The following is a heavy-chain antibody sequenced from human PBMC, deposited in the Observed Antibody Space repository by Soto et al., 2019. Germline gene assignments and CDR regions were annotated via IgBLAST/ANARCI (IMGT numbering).Heavy chain of an antibody. CDR2: IIPIFGTA. D-gene: IGHD2-15*01. J-gene: IGHJ6*02. CDR3: ARGDAERYCSGGSCYSPGPRVGYYYGMDV. CDR1: GGTFSSYA. V-gene: IGHV1-69*06. Sequence: QVQLVQSGAEVKKPGSSVKVSCKASGGTFSSYAISWVRQAPGQGLEWMGGIIPIFGTANYAQKFQGRVTVTADKSTSTAYMELSSLRSEDTAVYYCARGDAERYCSGGSCYSPGPRVGYYYGMDVWGQGTTVTVSS.